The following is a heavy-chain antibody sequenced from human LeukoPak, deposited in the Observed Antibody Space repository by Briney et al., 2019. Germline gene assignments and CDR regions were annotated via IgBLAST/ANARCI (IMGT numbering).Heavy chain of an antibody. CDR3: AILTVTTAY. Sequence: GGSLRLSCAASGFTFSTYWMSWVRQAPGKGLEWVANIKQDGSEKYYVDSVKGRFTISRDNSKNTLYLQMNSLRAEDTAVYYCAILTVTTAYWGQGTLVTVSS. D-gene: IGHD4-17*01. CDR1: GFTFSTYW. J-gene: IGHJ4*02. CDR2: IKQDGSEK. V-gene: IGHV3-7*03.